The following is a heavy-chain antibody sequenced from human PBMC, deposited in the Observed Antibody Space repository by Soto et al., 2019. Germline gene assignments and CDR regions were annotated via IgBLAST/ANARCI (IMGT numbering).Heavy chain of an antibody. CDR2: MNTRCDNT. Sequence: QVQLVQSGAEVKKPGASVKVSCRTSGYSFTSYDVNWVRQVPGPGLEWMGWMNTRCDNTGYAQNCQGRVIMCRDTSTGTAYVELNDLTSEHTDVSSCASGAHYSGCASWGQGTLATVSS. V-gene: IGHV1-8*01. CDR3: ASGAHYSGCAS. D-gene: IGHD6-19*01. CDR1: GYSFTSYD. J-gene: IGHJ5*02.